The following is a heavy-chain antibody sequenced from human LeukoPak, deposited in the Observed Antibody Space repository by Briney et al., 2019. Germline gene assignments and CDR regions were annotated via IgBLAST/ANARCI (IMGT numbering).Heavy chain of an antibody. D-gene: IGHD4-17*01. V-gene: IGHV1-46*01. CDR3: ARGTPGYGDYLYYFDY. J-gene: IGHJ4*02. CDR2: INPSGGST. CDR1: GYTFTNHY. Sequence: ASVKVSCKASGYTFTNHYMYWVRQAPGQGLEWMGIINPSGGSTSYAQKFQGRVTITADESTSTAYMELSSLRSEDTAVYYCARGTPGYGDYLYYFDYWGQGTLVTDSS.